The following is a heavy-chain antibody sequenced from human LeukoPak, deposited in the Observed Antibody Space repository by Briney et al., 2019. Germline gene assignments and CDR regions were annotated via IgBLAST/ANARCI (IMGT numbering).Heavy chain of an antibody. D-gene: IGHD2-2*01. V-gene: IGHV1-46*01. Sequence: ASVKVSCKASRYTFTSYYMHWVRQAPGQGLEWMGIINASGGSTSYAQKFQGRVTMTRDTSTSTVYMELSSLRSEDTAVYYCARDPSPRGSTSCYFDYWGQGTLVTVSS. J-gene: IGHJ4*02. CDR3: ARDPSPRGSTSCYFDY. CDR2: INASGGST. CDR1: RYTFTSYY.